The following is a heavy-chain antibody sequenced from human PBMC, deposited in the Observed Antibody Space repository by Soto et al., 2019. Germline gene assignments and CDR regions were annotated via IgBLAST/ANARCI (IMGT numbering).Heavy chain of an antibody. Sequence: SEKLSLTYAVSGGSISPSNWWSWVRQPPGKGLEWIGEIYHSGSTNYNPSLKSRVTISVDTSKNQFSLKLSSVTAADTAVYYCARFSFYYDSTGYPSYYGMDVWGQGTTVT. CDR2: IYHSGST. CDR3: ARFSFYYDSTGYPSYYGMDV. D-gene: IGHD3-22*01. J-gene: IGHJ6*02. CDR1: GGSISPSNW. V-gene: IGHV4-4*02.